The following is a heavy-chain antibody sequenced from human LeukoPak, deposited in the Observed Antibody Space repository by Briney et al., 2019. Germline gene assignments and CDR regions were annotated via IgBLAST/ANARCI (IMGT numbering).Heavy chain of an antibody. CDR2: IYYSGST. J-gene: IGHJ5*02. V-gene: IGHV4-59*12. CDR1: GGSISSYY. CDR3: ARVRPGIAAAGINWFDP. Sequence: PSETLSLTCTVSGGSISSYYWSWIRQPPGKGLEWIGYIYYSGSTNYNPSLKSRVTISVDTSKNQFSLKLSSVTAADTAVYYCARVRPGIAAAGINWFDPWGQGTLVTVSS. D-gene: IGHD6-13*01.